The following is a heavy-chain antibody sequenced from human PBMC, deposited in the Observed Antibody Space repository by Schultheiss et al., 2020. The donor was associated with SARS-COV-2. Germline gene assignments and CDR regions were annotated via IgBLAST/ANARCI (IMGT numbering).Heavy chain of an antibody. J-gene: IGHJ6*02. CDR3: ARAGYCSGGSCYYYYCMDV. CDR2: ISSNGGST. D-gene: IGHD2-15*01. V-gene: IGHV3-64*01. CDR1: GFTFSSYA. Sequence: GESLKISCAASGFTFSSYAMHWVRQAPGKGLEYVSAISSNGGSTYYANSVKGRFTISRDNSKNTLYLQMGSLRAEDMAVYYCARAGYCSGGSCYYYYCMDVWGQGTTVTVSS.